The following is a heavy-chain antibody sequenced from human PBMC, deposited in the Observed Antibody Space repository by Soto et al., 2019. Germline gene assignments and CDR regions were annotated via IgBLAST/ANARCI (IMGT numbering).Heavy chain of an antibody. V-gene: IGHV3-23*01. D-gene: IGHD3-16*02. CDR3: AKDPTLRLGELSFFDY. CDR2: ISASGGAT. CDR1: GFTFSTFA. Sequence: HPGGSLRLSCTASGFTFSTFAMDWVRQAPGKGLEWVSAISASGGATYYADSVKGRFTISRDNSKNTLFLQMYSLRAEDTAVYYCAKDPTLRLGELSFFDYWGQGTLVTVSS. J-gene: IGHJ4*02.